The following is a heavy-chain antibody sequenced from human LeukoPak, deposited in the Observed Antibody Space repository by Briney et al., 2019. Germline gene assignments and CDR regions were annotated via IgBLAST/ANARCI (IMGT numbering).Heavy chain of an antibody. CDR1: GSSISTYTH. D-gene: IGHD5-18*01. Sequence: SETLSLTCTVSGSSISTYTHWGWIRQPPGKGLEWIGSIHHTGSTYYNPSLESRVTISIDTTKNQFSLNLSFVTAADTAFYFCANSGSNYEAVSWGQGTLVTVSS. CDR3: ANSGSNYEAVS. V-gene: IGHV4-38-2*02. J-gene: IGHJ5*02. CDR2: IHHTGST.